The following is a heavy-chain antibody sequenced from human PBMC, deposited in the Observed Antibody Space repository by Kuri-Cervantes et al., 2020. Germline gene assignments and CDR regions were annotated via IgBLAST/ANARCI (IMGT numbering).Heavy chain of an antibody. J-gene: IGHJ6*01. CDR2: SNPNSGGT. CDR3: ACSPQYYYYCGMDV. V-gene: IGHV1-2*02. Sequence: ASVKVSCKASVYTFTGYYMHWVRQPRGQGLEWMGWSNPNSGGTNYEQKFQGRVTMTRDTSISTAYMSLSGLRSDDTAVYYCACSPQYYYYCGMDVWGQGNTVTVSS. CDR1: VYTFTGYY.